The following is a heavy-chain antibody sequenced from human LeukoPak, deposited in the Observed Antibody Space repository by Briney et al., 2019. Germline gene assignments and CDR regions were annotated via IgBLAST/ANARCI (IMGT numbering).Heavy chain of an antibody. V-gene: IGHV4-39*01. D-gene: IGHD3-10*01. CDR2: MYYSGST. CDR1: GGSISSGYYY. CDR3: ARHRYYYGSGRRWFDP. J-gene: IGHJ5*02. Sequence: SETLSLTCSVSGGSISSGYYYWGWIRQPPGKGLEWIGSMYYSGSTSYNPSLKSRVTISVDTSKNQFSLKLSSVTAADTAVYHCARHRYYYGSGRRWFDPWGQGTLVTVSS.